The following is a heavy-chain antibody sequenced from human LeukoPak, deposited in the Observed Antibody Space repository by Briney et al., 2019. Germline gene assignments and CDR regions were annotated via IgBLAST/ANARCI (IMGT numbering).Heavy chain of an antibody. CDR2: INHSGST. CDR1: GGSFSGYY. Sequence: PSETLSLTCAVCGGSFSGYYWSWIRQPPGKGLEWIGEINHSGSTNYNPSLKSRVTISVDTSKNQFSLKLSSVTAADTAVYYCARGRRFDYWGQGTLVTVSS. J-gene: IGHJ4*02. CDR3: ARGRRFDY. V-gene: IGHV4-34*01.